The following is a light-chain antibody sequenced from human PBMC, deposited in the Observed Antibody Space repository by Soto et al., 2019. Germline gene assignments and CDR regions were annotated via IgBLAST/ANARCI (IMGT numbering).Light chain of an antibody. CDR2: DVS. CDR1: SSDVGDYNY. J-gene: IGLJ3*02. Sequence: QSALTQRASVSGSPGQSITISCTGTSSDVGDYNYVSWYQQHPGKAPKLMIYDVSDRPSGVSNRFSGSKSGNTASLTISGLQAEDEADYYCSSYTSSNTLVFGAGTKLTVL. V-gene: IGLV2-14*03. CDR3: SSYTSSNTLV.